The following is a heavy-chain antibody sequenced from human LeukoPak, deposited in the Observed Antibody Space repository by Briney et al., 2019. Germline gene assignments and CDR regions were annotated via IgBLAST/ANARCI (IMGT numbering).Heavy chain of an antibody. Sequence: SETLSLTCAVYGGSFSNYYWSWIRQPPGKGLEWIGEINHSGTTNYNPSLKSRVTISVDTSKSQFSLKLTSVTAADTAVYYCASRISRGYFDYWGQGTLVTVSS. CDR1: GGSFSNYY. J-gene: IGHJ4*02. V-gene: IGHV4-34*01. D-gene: IGHD3-10*01. CDR3: ASRISRGYFDY. CDR2: INHSGTT.